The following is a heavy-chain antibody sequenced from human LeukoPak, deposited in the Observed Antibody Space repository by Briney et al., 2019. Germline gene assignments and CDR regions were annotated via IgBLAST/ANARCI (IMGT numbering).Heavy chain of an antibody. CDR3: ARDHSSGWYSDYFDY. Sequence: PGGSLRLSCAASGFTFRRWGIHGVRQAPGKGLEWVAVIWYDGSDKYYADSVKGRFTISRDNSKNTLYLQMNSLRAEDTAVYYCARDHSSGWYSDYFDYGSQATLVTVSS. CDR2: IWYDGSDK. CDR1: GFTFRRWG. V-gene: IGHV3-33*01. J-gene: IGHJ4*02. D-gene: IGHD6-19*01.